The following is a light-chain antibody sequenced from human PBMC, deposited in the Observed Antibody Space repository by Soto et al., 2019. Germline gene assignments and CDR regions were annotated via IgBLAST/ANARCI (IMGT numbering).Light chain of an antibody. J-gene: IGLJ7*01. CDR1: SSKIGSNT. Sequence: QLVLTQPPSASGTPGQRVTISCSGSSSKIGSNTVNWYQQLPGTAPKLLIYSNNQRPLGVPDRFSGSKSGTSASLAISGLQSEDEADYYCATWDDSLNGPVFGGGTQLTVL. CDR2: SNN. CDR3: ATWDDSLNGPV. V-gene: IGLV1-44*01.